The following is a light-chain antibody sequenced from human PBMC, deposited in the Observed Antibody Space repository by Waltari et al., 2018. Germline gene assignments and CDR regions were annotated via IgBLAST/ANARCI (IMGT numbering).Light chain of an antibody. CDR3: QQYYSTIYT. J-gene: IGKJ2*01. V-gene: IGKV4-1*01. CDR1: QSVLSSFDNKYY. CDR2: WAS. Sequence: DIVMTQSPDSLAVSLGERATINCKSSQSVLSSFDNKYYLAWYQQRSGHPPKLLIYWASTRESGVPDRFSGSGSGTDFTLPISSLQAEDVAVYYCQQYYSTIYTFGQGTKLEI.